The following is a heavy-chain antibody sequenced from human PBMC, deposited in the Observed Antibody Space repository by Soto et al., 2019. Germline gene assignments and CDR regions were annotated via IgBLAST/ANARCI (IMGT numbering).Heavy chain of an antibody. CDR3: ASTNSRSYYMDV. Sequence: EVQLVESGGGLVKPGGSLRLSCAASGFTFSSYSMNWVRQAPGKGLEWVSSISSSSSYIYYADSVKGRFTISRDNAKNSLYLQMNSLRAEDTDVYYCASTNSRSYYMDVWGKGTTVTVSS. CDR2: ISSSSSYI. CDR1: GFTFSSYS. J-gene: IGHJ6*03. D-gene: IGHD6-13*01. V-gene: IGHV3-21*01.